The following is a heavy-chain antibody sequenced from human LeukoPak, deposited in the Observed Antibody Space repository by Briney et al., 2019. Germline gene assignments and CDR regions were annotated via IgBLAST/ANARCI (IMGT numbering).Heavy chain of an antibody. CDR1: GFTFSSYA. D-gene: IGHD3-10*01. CDR2: ISYDGSNK. CDR3: VREAGLAFDI. Sequence: GGSLRLSCAASGFTFSSYAMHWVRQAPGKGLEWVAVISYDGSNKYYADSVKGRFTLSRDNAKNSLHLQMNSLRVEDTAIYYCVREAGLAFDIWGQGTMVTVSS. V-gene: IGHV3-30-3*01. J-gene: IGHJ3*02.